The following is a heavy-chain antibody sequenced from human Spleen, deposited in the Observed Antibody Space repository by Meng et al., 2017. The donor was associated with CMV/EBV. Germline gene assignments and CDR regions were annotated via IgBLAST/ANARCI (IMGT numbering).Heavy chain of an antibody. Sequence: GGSLRLSCVASGFTLSSYSMNWVRQAPGKGLEWVSLFSSFNNHIYYADSVKGRFTVSRDNANNSLYLQMSSLRAEDTAVYYCARDMYYYVSGCYDDWWGQGTLVTVSS. CDR2: FSSFNNHI. D-gene: IGHD3-10*01. J-gene: IGHJ4*02. CDR3: ARDMYYYVSGCYDDW. CDR1: GFTLSSYS. V-gene: IGHV3-21*06.